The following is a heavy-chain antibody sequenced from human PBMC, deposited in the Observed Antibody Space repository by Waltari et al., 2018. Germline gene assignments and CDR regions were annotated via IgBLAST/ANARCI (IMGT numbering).Heavy chain of an antibody. CDR1: GYSFTSYW. D-gene: IGHD3-10*01. CDR3: ASSDHMVRGKDYGMDV. Sequence: EVQLVQSGAEVKKPGESLKISCKGSGYSFTSYWIGWVRQMPGKGLEWMGSIYPGDSDTRYSPSFQGQVTSSADKSISTAYLQWSSLKASDTAMDYCASSDHMVRGKDYGMDVWSQGTTVTVSS. J-gene: IGHJ6*02. V-gene: IGHV5-51*01. CDR2: IYPGDSDT.